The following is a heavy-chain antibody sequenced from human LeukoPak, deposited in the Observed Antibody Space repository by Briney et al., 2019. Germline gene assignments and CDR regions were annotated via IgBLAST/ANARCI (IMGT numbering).Heavy chain of an antibody. J-gene: IGHJ6*02. V-gene: IGHV3-23*01. CDR2: ISGSGGST. CDR3: ASGKGYCSSTSCYTDRYYYYGMDV. Sequence: GGSLRLSCAASGFTFSSYAMSWVRQAPGKGLEWVSAISGSGGSTYYADSVKGRFTISRDNSKNTLYLQMNSLRADDTAVYYCASGKGYCSSTSCYTDRYYYYGMDVWGQGTTVTVSS. D-gene: IGHD2-2*02. CDR1: GFTFSSYA.